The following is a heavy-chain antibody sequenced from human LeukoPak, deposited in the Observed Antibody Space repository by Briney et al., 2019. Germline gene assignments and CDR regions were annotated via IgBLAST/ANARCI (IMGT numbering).Heavy chain of an antibody. V-gene: IGHV1-8*01. D-gene: IGHD2-2*02. Sequence: ASATVSFKSSLYTFTRYDINWVRQAAGHGLEGMGWMNPNSGNTGYAKKFQGRVTMTRNTSISTAYMELSSLRSEDTAVYYCARWGHIVVVPAAIRGSYNWFDPWGQGTLVTVSS. CDR2: MNPNSGNT. J-gene: IGHJ5*02. CDR1: LYTFTRYD. CDR3: ARWGHIVVVPAAIRGSYNWFDP.